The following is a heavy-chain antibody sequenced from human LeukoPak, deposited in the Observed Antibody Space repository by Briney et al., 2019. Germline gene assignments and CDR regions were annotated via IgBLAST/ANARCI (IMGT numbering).Heavy chain of an antibody. D-gene: IGHD6-13*01. J-gene: IGHJ3*02. CDR1: GGSIISYY. Sequence: SETLSLTCTVSGGSIISYYWSWIRQPPGKGLEWTGCIYTSGSTNYNPSLKSRVTISVDTSKNQFSLKLSSVTAADTAVYYCARHASSWYNKDAFDIWGQGTMVTVSS. V-gene: IGHV4-4*09. CDR3: ARHASSWYNKDAFDI. CDR2: IYTSGST.